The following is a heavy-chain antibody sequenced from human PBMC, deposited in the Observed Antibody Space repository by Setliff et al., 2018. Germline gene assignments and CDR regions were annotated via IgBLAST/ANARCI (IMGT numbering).Heavy chain of an antibody. D-gene: IGHD1-1*01. Sequence: SETLSLTCTVSGGSLSGASIVTWIRQPPGKGLEFIGYVFYSGATKYDPSLKSRVTMSVDTSKNEISLKLKSVTAADTAVYYCAKGGTYRYFDFWGQGALVTVSS. CDR3: AKGGTYRYFDF. CDR1: GGSLSGAS. CDR2: VFYSGAT. V-gene: IGHV4-61*08. J-gene: IGHJ4*02.